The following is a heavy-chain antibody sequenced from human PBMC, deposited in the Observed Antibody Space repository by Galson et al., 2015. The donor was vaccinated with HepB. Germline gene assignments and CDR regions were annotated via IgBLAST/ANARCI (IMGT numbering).Heavy chain of an antibody. CDR3: TTGLYSTGWSFDY. J-gene: IGHJ4*02. CDR2: ISLRGGDT. Sequence: SVKVSCKASGYTLSIYDLHWVRQAPGQGLEWMGMISLRGGDTNYTQKFQDRISMTRDKSTTTVYMELSSLTSKDTAFYFCTTGLYSTGWSFDYWGQGTLVTVSS. V-gene: IGHV1-46*01. CDR1: GYTLSIYD. D-gene: IGHD6-19*01.